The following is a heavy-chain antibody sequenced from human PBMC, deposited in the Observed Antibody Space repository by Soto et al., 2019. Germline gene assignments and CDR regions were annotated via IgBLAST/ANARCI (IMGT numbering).Heavy chain of an antibody. D-gene: IGHD2-15*01. J-gene: IGHJ5*02. CDR3: VHRGRSMCYGGDNWFDP. CDR2: IYWDDST. Sequence: QITLKESGPTLVKPTQTLTLTCTFSGFSLTTSPVAVGWIRQPPGKALEWLAIIYWDDSTHYSPSLNSSLTTTKDTSKHQVVLLMTTMDPVDTATSHCVHRGRSMCYGGDNWFDPCGQGTLVTVSS. CDR1: GFSLTTSPVA. V-gene: IGHV2-5*02.